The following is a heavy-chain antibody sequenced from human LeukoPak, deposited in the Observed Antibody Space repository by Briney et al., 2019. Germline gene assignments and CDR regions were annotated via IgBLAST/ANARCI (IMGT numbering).Heavy chain of an antibody. Sequence: GGSLRLSCAASGFTFSSYNMNWVRQAPGKGLEWVSSISSSSNYIYYADSVKGRFTISRDNAKNSLYLQMNSLRAEDTAVYYWARASVDTAMAVDYWGQGNLGAGSS. J-gene: IGHJ4*02. CDR1: GFTFSSYN. D-gene: IGHD5-18*01. V-gene: IGHV3-21*01. CDR2: ISSSSNYI. CDR3: ARASVDTAMAVDY.